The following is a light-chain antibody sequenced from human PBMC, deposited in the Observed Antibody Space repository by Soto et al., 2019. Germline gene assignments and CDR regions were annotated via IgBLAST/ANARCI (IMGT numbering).Light chain of an antibody. Sequence: QSVLTQPASVSGSPGQSITISCTGTSTDVGGYNYVSWYQQHPGKGPKLMIYEVSNRPSGVSNRFSGSKSGNTASLTISGLQPEDEADYYCNSYTSNNTYVFGTGTKVTVL. V-gene: IGLV2-14*01. CDR3: NSYTSNNTYV. J-gene: IGLJ1*01. CDR2: EVS. CDR1: STDVGGYNY.